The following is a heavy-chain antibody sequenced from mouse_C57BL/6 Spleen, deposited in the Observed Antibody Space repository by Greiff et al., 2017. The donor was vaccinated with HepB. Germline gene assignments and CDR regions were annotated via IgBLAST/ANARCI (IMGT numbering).Heavy chain of an antibody. CDR2: IYPGSGST. V-gene: IGHV1-55*01. CDR1: GYTFTSYW. Sequence: VKLMESGAELVKPGASVKMSCKASGYTFTSYWITWVKQRPGQGLEWIGDIYPGSGSTNYNEKFKSKATLTVDTSSSTAYMQLSSLTSEDSAVYYCAREGYYGSSYEDYWGQGTTLTVSS. D-gene: IGHD1-1*01. J-gene: IGHJ2*01. CDR3: AREGYYGSSYEDY.